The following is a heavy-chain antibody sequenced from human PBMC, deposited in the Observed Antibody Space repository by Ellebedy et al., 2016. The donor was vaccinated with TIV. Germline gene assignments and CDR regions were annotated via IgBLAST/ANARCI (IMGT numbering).Heavy chain of an antibody. D-gene: IGHD5-12*01. CDR1: GFTFSDYY. Sequence: PGGSLRLSCAASGFTFSDYYMRWIRQAPGKGLEWVAYISSSGRTTYYAESVKGRFTIYRDNDKNALYLQMNSRRGDDTDVYYCAREVGGYVTDYWGQGTLVTVSS. J-gene: IGHJ4*02. CDR3: AREVGGYVTDY. CDR2: ISSSGRTT. V-gene: IGHV3-11*01.